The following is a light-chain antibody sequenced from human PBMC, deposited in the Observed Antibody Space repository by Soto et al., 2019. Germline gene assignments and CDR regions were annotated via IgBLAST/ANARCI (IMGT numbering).Light chain of an antibody. J-gene: IGLJ1*01. V-gene: IGLV2-8*01. CDR1: SSDVGGYNY. CDR3: SSYAGSNNFV. CDR2: EVS. Sequence: QSVLTQPPSASWSPGQSVTISCSGTSSDVGGYNYVSWHQQHPGKAPKLMIYEVSKRPSGVPDRFSGSKSGNTASLIVSGLQAEDEADYYCSSYAGSNNFVFGTG.